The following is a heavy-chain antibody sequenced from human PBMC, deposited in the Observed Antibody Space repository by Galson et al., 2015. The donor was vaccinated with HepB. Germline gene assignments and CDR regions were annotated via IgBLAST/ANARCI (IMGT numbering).Heavy chain of an antibody. CDR3: AREGYCSKTTCYDGPYNWFDP. Sequence: SVKVSCKASGYTFNNNYIHWVRQAPGQGLEWMGWINPKSGGTNYAQKFQDRVTMTRDSSMRTAYMEVKRLRSDDTAVYYCAREGYCSKTTCYDGPYNWFDPWGQGTLVIVSS. D-gene: IGHD2-2*01. J-gene: IGHJ5*02. CDR2: INPKSGGT. CDR1: GYTFNNNY. V-gene: IGHV1-2*02.